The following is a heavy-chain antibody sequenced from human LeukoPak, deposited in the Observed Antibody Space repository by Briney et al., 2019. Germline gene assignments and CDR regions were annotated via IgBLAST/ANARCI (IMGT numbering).Heavy chain of an antibody. J-gene: IGHJ4*02. D-gene: IGHD1-26*01. CDR1: GITVTPSY. Sequence: QAGGSLRLSCAASGITVTPSYMTWVRQAPGKGLEWVSVIYSGGSTSYTDSVKGRFTISRDTSTNTLYLQMNNLRAEDTAMYYCATRAVGALDCWGQGTLVIVSS. CDR2: IYSGGST. V-gene: IGHV3-66*01. CDR3: ATRAVGALDC.